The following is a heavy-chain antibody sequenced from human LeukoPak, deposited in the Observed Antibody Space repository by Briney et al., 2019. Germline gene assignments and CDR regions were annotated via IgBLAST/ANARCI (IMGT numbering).Heavy chain of an antibody. CDR3: ARLASSAWHWDN. Sequence: PSETLSLTCTVSGGSLISSNFYWAWIRQPPGKGLQWIASIHHSGSTYYNPSLMSRLTISVDASKKQFSLKLSSVTAADTAVYYCARLASSAWHWDNWSQGTLVTVSS. CDR2: IHHSGST. V-gene: IGHV4-39*01. J-gene: IGHJ4*02. D-gene: IGHD6-19*01. CDR1: GGSLISSNFY.